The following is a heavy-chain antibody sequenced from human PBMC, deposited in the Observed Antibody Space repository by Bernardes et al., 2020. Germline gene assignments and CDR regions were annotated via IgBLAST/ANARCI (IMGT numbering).Heavy chain of an antibody. Sequence: GGSLRLSCAASGFTFSSYWMHWVRQAPGKGLVWVSCVSNDGGTTTYADSVKGRFTISRDNAKNTLSLQMNSLRAEDTAVYYCARVSVAQLERRAFDYWGWGTLVTVSS. V-gene: IGHV3-74*01. CDR3: ARVSVAQLERRAFDY. D-gene: IGHD1-1*01. J-gene: IGHJ4*02. CDR1: GFTFSSYW. CDR2: VSNDGGTT.